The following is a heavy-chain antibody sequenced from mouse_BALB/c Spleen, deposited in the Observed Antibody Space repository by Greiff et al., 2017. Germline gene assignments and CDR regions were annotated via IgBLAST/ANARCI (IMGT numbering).Heavy chain of an antibody. CDR1: GFTFSSYA. CDR2: ISSGGST. CDR3: AGGGYYYGSSHWCFDV. V-gene: IGHV5-6-5*01. Sequence: EVKLEESGGGLVKPGGSLKLSCAASGFTFSSYAMSWVRQTPEKRLEWVASISSGGSTYYPDSVKGRFTISRDNARNILYLQMSSLRSEDTAMYYCAGGGYYYGSSHWCFDVWGAGTTVTVSS. J-gene: IGHJ1*01. D-gene: IGHD1-1*01.